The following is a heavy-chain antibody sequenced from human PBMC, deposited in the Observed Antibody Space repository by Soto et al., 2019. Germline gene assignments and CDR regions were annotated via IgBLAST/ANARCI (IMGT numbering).Heavy chain of an antibody. V-gene: IGHV1-46*03. D-gene: IGHD3-10*01. CDR2: INPNAGST. J-gene: IGHJ4*02. CDR1: GYTFATNF. CDR3: ARDRKASGSCFDY. Sequence: QVQLVQSGAEVKKPGASVKISCKASGYTFATNFMHWVRQAPGQGLEWMGIINPNAGSTSYAQKFQGRVXXTXDXXTSTVYMELSSLRSEDTAVYYCARDRKASGSCFDYWGQGTLVTVSS.